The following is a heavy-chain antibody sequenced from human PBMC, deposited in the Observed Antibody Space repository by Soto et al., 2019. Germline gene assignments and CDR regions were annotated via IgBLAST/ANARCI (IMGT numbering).Heavy chain of an antibody. CDR1: GLTFSSYA. Sequence: EVQLLESGGGLVQPGGSLRLSCAASGLTFSSYAMSWVRQAPGKGLEWVSAISGSGGSTYYADSVKGRFTISRDNSKNTLYLQMNRQRDEDTDVYYCAKETIKEHIVVVVFATSANCFDPWGQGALVTNSS. V-gene: IGHV3-23*01. CDR2: ISGSGGST. J-gene: IGHJ5*02. D-gene: IGHD2-15*01. CDR3: AKETIKEHIVVVVFATSANCFDP.